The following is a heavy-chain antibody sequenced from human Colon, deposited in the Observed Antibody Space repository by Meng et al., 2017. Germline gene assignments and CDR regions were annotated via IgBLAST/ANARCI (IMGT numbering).Heavy chain of an antibody. V-gene: IGHV6-1*01. CDR3: TRGLEFYRFEY. CDR2: TYYRAKWNH. D-gene: IGHD3-16*02. Sequence: QPQRQQSGPGLGKPPQTLSLTCAISGDSVSSKTAVWNWIRQSPSGGLEWLGRTYYRAKWNHDYAESLRGRITINPDTSNNQISLQLNSVTPEDTAVYYCTRGLEFYRFEYWGQGTLVTVSS. CDR1: GDSVSSKTAV. J-gene: IGHJ4*02.